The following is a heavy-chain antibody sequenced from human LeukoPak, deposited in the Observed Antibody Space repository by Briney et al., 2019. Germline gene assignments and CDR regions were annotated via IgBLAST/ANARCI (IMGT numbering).Heavy chain of an antibody. CDR2: ISAYNGYT. J-gene: IGHJ1*01. Sequence: ASVKVSCKASGYTFTNYGISWVRQAPGQGLEWMGWISAYNGYTDYAQNLQFRVTMTTDTSTSTAYMELRSLRSDDTAVYYCARDKAVTTEVTQYFQHWGQGTLVTVSS. D-gene: IGHD4-23*01. CDR1: GYTFTNYG. CDR3: ARDKAVTTEVTQYFQH. V-gene: IGHV1-18*01.